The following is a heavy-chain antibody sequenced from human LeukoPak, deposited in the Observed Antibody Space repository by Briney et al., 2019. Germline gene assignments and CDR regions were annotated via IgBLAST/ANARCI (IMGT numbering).Heavy chain of an antibody. D-gene: IGHD6-13*01. J-gene: IGHJ4*02. V-gene: IGHV3-30*02. CDR2: IRYDGSDK. Sequence: GGSLRLSCSASGFSFSTYGMHWVRQAPGKGLEWVAFIRYDGSDKYYADSVKGRFTISRDNSKNTLYLQMNSLRAEDTAVYYCASPLGQQQNYWGQGTLVTVSS. CDR1: GFSFSTYG. CDR3: ASPLGQQQNY.